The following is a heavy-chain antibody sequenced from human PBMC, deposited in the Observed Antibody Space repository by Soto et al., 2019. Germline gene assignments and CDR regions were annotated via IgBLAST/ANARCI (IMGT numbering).Heavy chain of an antibody. J-gene: IGHJ4*02. V-gene: IGHV4-30-4*01. CDR1: GGSISSGDYY. Sequence: QVQLQESGPGLVKPSQTLSLTCTVSGGSISSGDYYWSWIRQPPGKGLEWIGYIYYSGSTYYNPSLKGRVTLTVDTSKNQFSLKLSSVTAADTAVYYCARGGGGAMVPENYFDYWGQGTLVTVSS. CDR3: ARGGGGAMVPENYFDY. CDR2: IYYSGST. D-gene: IGHD5-18*01.